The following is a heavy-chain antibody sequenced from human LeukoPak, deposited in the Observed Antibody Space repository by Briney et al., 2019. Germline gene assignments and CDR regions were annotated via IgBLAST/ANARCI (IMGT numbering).Heavy chain of an antibody. CDR2: ISISGDTT. J-gene: IGHJ6*02. CDR1: GFTFSSHA. D-gene: IGHD6-13*01. Sequence: GGSLRLSCGASGFTFSSHAMTWVRQAPGKGLEWVSAISISGDTTYYADAVKGRFTISRDNSKNTVYLQMNSLRAEDTAVYYCASSIAAAGTWRDYYGMDVWGQGTTVTVSS. V-gene: IGHV3-23*01. CDR3: ASSIAAAGTWRDYYGMDV.